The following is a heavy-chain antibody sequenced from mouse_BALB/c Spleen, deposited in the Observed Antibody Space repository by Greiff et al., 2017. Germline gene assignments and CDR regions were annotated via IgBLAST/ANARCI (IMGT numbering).Heavy chain of an antibody. D-gene: IGHD3-2*02. Sequence: EVQLVESGGGLVQPGGSRKLSCAASGFTFSSYDMSWVRQTPEKRLEWVAYISSGGGSTYYPDTVKGRFTISRDNAKNTLYLQMSSLKSEDTAMYYCARHSRPYFDYWGQGTTLTVSS. CDR1: GFTFSSYD. J-gene: IGHJ2*01. CDR3: ARHSRPYFDY. CDR2: ISSGGGST. V-gene: IGHV5-12-1*01.